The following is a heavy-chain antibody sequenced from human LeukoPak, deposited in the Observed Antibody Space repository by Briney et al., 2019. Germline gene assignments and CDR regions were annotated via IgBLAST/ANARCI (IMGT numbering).Heavy chain of an antibody. CDR2: VYYSGRT. CDR3: ARAPSPPLHYDEKGSWFDP. Sequence: SETLSLTCTVSGGSIDPYYWNWIRQSPGKGLEWIGFVYYSGRTDYNPSLQSRVIISVDTSKNQFSLRLSSVTAADTAVYYCARAPSPPLHYDEKGSWFDPWGQGTLVTVSS. J-gene: IGHJ5*02. D-gene: IGHD4-17*01. CDR1: GGSIDPYY. V-gene: IGHV4-59*01.